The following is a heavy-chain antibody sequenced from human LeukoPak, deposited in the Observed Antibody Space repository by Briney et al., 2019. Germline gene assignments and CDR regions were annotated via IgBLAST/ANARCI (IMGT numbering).Heavy chain of an antibody. CDR3: AKDSSAKLDGYNIFDY. CDR1: GLTFSSYG. Sequence: GGSLRLSCAASGLTFSSYGMHWVRQAPGKGLEWVAVISYDGSNKYYADSVKGRFTISRDNSKNTLYLQMNSLRAEDTAVYYCAKDSSAKLDGYNIFDYWGQGTLVTVSS. V-gene: IGHV3-30*18. D-gene: IGHD5-24*01. CDR2: ISYDGSNK. J-gene: IGHJ4*02.